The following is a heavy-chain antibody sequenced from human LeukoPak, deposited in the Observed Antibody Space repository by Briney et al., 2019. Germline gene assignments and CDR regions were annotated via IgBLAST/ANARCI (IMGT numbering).Heavy chain of an antibody. D-gene: IGHD3-9*01. CDR3: ATGVLRYFDWLL. V-gene: IGHV1-24*01. CDR2: FDPEDGET. Sequence: GASVKVSCKVSGYTLTELSMHWVRQAPGKGLEWMGGFDPEDGETIYAQKFQGRVTMTEDTSTDTAYMELSSLRSEDTAVYYCATGVLRYFDWLLWGQGTVVTVSS. CDR1: GYTLTELS. J-gene: IGHJ3*01.